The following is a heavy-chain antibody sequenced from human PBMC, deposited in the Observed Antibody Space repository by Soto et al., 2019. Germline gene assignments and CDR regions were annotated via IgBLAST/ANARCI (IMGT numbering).Heavy chain of an antibody. V-gene: IGHV4-59*01. CDR3: AREYAFSSDY. CDR1: GGSMRSYY. CDR2: IHDSGIT. D-gene: IGHD2-2*01. J-gene: IGHJ4*02. Sequence: QESGPGLVKPSETLSLTCSVSGGSMRSYYWSWIRQPPGKGLEWIGYIHDSGITDYNPSLKSRATISIDTFRNQISLNLHSVTAADTAVYYCAREYAFSSDYWGQGTVVTVSS.